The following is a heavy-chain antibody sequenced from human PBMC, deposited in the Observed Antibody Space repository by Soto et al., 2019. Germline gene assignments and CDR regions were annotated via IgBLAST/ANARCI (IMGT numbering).Heavy chain of an antibody. D-gene: IGHD1-7*01. Sequence: GGSLRLSCAASGFTFSSYGMHWVRQAPGKGLEWVAVISYDGSNKYYADSVKGRFTISRDNSKNTLYLQMNSLRAEDTAVYYCAKVARITGTTGDYYYYYGMDVWGQGTTVTVSS. V-gene: IGHV3-30*18. CDR3: AKVARITGTTGDYYYYYGMDV. CDR1: GFTFSSYG. CDR2: ISYDGSNK. J-gene: IGHJ6*02.